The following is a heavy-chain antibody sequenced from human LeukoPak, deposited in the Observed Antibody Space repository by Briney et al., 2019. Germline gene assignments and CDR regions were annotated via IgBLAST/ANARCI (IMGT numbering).Heavy chain of an antibody. Sequence: GGSLRLSCAASGFTFSSYWMSWVRQAPGKGLEWVANIKQDGSEKYYVDSVKGRFTISRDNAKNSLYLQMNSLRAEDTAVYYCARVWFGEVRSAFDYWGQGTLVTVSS. J-gene: IGHJ4*02. CDR2: IKQDGSEK. V-gene: IGHV3-7*03. D-gene: IGHD3-10*01. CDR3: ARVWFGEVRSAFDY. CDR1: GFTFSSYW.